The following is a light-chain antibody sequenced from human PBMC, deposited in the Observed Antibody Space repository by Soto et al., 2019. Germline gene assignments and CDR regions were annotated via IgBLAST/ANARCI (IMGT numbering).Light chain of an antibody. V-gene: IGLV2-23*02. CDR3: CSYAGRSTVV. CDR2: DVT. CDR1: SSDVGSYNL. Sequence: QSALTQPASVSGSPGQSITISCTGTSSDVGSYNLVSWYQQHPGKAPKLMIYDVTKRPSGFSNRFSGSKSGNTASLTISGLQAEDEADYHCCSYAGRSTVVFGGGTKLTVL. J-gene: IGLJ2*01.